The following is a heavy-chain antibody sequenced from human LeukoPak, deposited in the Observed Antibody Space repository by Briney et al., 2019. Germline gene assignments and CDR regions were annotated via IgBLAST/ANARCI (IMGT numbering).Heavy chain of an antibody. Sequence: GGSLRLSCTASGFTFSSHWMTWVRQVPGRGPEWVANVNRDGSETYYLDSVKGRFTISKDNAKNSLYLQMNSLRAEDTALYHCARNNGMDVWGQGTTVIVSS. CDR2: VNRDGSET. CDR3: ARNNGMDV. V-gene: IGHV3-7*03. CDR1: GFTFSSHW. J-gene: IGHJ6*02.